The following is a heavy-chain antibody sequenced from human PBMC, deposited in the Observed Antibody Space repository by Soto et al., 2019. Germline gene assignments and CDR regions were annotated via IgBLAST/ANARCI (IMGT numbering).Heavy chain of an antibody. V-gene: IGHV3-74*01. J-gene: IGHJ4*02. CDR2: INSDGSST. D-gene: IGHD5-18*01. CDR1: GFTFSSYW. Sequence: EVQLVESGGGLVQPGGSLRLSCAASGFTFSSYWMHWVRQAPGKGLVWVSRINSDGSSTSYADSVKGRFTISRDNAKNTLSLQINSLRAEDTDGYYCAPALGGYSYGFDYWGQGTLVTVSS. CDR3: APALGGYSYGFDY.